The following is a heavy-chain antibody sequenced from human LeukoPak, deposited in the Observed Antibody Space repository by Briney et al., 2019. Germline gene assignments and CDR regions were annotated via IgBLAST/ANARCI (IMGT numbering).Heavy chain of an antibody. D-gene: IGHD1-26*01. J-gene: IGHJ5*02. Sequence: PSEALSLTCTVSGDSISSYYWSWIRLPAGKGMEWIGRFYIGGITNYNPSLKSRVTMSVDTSKNQFSLRLTSMTAADTAVYYCARVKPGGSSTSFDPWGQGTLVTVSS. V-gene: IGHV4-4*07. CDR2: FYIGGIT. CDR1: GDSISSYY. CDR3: ARVKPGGSSTSFDP.